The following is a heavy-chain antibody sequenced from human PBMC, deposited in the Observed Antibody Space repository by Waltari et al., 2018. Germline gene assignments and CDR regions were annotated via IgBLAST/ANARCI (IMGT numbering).Heavy chain of an antibody. CDR2: ISTGGGT. V-gene: IGHV3-23*04. CDR1: GFTFSNYA. CDR3: ALSLTGANRFDV. Sequence: EVQLVESGGGLAKPGGSLRLSCDASGFTFSNYALHWARQAPGKGLEWVSVISTGGGTFYADSVKGRFTISRDNSKNTLSLQMDSLRVEDTAVYYCALSLTGANRFDVWGPGVLVTVSS. J-gene: IGHJ5*02.